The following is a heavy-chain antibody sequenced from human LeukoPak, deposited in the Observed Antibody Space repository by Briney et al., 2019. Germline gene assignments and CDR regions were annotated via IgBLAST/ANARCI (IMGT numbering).Heavy chain of an antibody. V-gene: IGHV1-46*01. CDR2: INPSGGST. CDR3: ALITMVRGVIKPH. CDR1: GYTFTSYY. J-gene: IGHJ4*02. D-gene: IGHD3-10*01. Sequence: GASVKVSCKASGYTFTSYYMHWVRQAPGQGLEWMGIINPSGGSTSYAQKFQGRVTMTRDTSTSTVYMELSSLRSEDTAVYYCALITMVRGVIKPHWGQGTLVAVSS.